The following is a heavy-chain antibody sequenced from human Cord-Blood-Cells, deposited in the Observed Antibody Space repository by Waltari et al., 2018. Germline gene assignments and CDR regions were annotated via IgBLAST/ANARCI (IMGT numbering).Heavy chain of an antibody. Sequence: EVQLVESGGGLVKPGGSLRLSCAASGFTFSSYSMNWVRQAPGKGREWVSSISSSSSYIYYADSVKGRFTISRDNAKNSLYLQMNSLRAEDTAVYYCARDQFGEYSSDYWGQGTLVTVSS. V-gene: IGHV3-21*01. CDR3: ARDQFGEYSSDY. J-gene: IGHJ4*02. CDR1: GFTFSSYS. CDR2: ISSSSSYI. D-gene: IGHD6-6*01.